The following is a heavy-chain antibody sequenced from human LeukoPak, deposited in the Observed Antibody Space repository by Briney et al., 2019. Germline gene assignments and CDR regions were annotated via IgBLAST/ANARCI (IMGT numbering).Heavy chain of an antibody. J-gene: IGHJ4*02. CDR3: ARTYDSSGYYYSFDY. CDR1: GGTFTSYA. Sequence: SVKVSCKASGGTFTSYAISWVRQAPGQGLEWMGGIIPIFGTANYAQKFQGRVTITADESTSTAYMELSSLRSEDTAVYYCARTYDSSGYYYSFDYWGQGTLVTVSS. CDR2: IIPIFGTA. V-gene: IGHV1-69*13. D-gene: IGHD3-22*01.